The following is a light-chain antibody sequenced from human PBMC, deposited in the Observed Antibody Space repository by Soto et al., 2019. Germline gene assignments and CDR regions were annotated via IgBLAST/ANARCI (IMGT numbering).Light chain of an antibody. CDR1: QSISSY. V-gene: IGKV1-39*01. J-gene: IGKJ1*01. CDR2: AAS. Sequence: DIKMKKSKSSLSASVGDRVTITCRASQSISSYLNWYQQKPGKAPKLLIYAASSLQSGVPSRFSGSGSGTDFTLTISSLQPEDFATYYCQQSYSTPWTFGQGTKVDIK. CDR3: QQSYSTPWT.